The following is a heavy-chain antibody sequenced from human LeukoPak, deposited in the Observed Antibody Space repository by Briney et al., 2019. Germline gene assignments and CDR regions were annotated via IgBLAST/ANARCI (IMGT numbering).Heavy chain of an antibody. CDR3: AKGFNYYDSSGYMPDYYMDV. D-gene: IGHD3-22*01. J-gene: IGHJ6*03. Sequence: GGSLRLSCAASGFTFSSYEMNWVRQAPGKGLEWVSYISSSGSTIYYADSVKGRFTISRDNAKNSLYLQMNSLRAEDTAVYYCAKGFNYYDSSGYMPDYYMDVWGKGTTVTISS. V-gene: IGHV3-48*03. CDR2: ISSSGSTI. CDR1: GFTFSSYE.